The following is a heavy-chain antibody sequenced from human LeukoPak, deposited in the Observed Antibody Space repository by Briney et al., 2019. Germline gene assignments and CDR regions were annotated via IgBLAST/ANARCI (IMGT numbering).Heavy chain of an antibody. V-gene: IGHV1-2*02. Sequence: GASVKVSCKASGYTFTGYYMHWVRQAPGRGLEWMGWINPNRGGTNYAQKFQGRVTMTRDTSISTAYMELSRLRSDDTAVYYCARGSSGWTFDAFDIWGQGTMVTVSS. J-gene: IGHJ3*02. CDR1: GYTFTGYY. CDR2: INPNRGGT. CDR3: ARGSSGWTFDAFDI. D-gene: IGHD6-19*01.